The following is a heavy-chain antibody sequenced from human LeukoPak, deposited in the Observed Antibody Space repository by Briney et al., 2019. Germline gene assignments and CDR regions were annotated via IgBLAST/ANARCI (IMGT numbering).Heavy chain of an antibody. CDR1: GGSISSYY. Sequence: PSETLSLTCTVSGGSISSYYWSWIRQPPGKGLEWIGYIYYSGSTNYNPSLKSRVTISVDTSKNQFSLKLSSVTAADTAVYYCARHAGIAVAGTRFPRQYYFDYWGQGTLVTVSS. J-gene: IGHJ4*02. CDR3: ARHAGIAVAGTRFPRQYYFDY. V-gene: IGHV4-59*08. D-gene: IGHD6-19*01. CDR2: IYYSGST.